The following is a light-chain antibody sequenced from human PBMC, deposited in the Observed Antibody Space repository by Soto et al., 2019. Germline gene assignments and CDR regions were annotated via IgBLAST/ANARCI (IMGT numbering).Light chain of an antibody. Sequence: DIQMTQAPSTLAASVGDRVTITCRSSQSISSWLAWYQQKPGKAPKLLIYKASSLESGVPSRVSGSGSGTEFTLTISSLQPDDFATYYCQQYNSYPITFGQGKQRAIK. CDR3: QQYNSYPIT. J-gene: IGKJ5*01. CDR1: QSISSW. V-gene: IGKV1-5*03. CDR2: KAS.